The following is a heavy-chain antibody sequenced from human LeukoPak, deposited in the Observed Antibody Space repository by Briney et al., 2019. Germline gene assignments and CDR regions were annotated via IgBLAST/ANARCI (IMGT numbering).Heavy chain of an antibody. V-gene: IGHV1-8*01. J-gene: IGHJ3*02. CDR3: ARGNPLGWEWFEDAFDI. D-gene: IGHD3-3*01. CDR2: MNPNSGNT. Sequence: GASVKVFCKASGYTFTSYDINWVRQATGQGLEWMGWMNPNSGNTGYAQKFQGRVTMTRNTSISTAYMELSSLRSEDTAVYYCARGNPLGWEWFEDAFDIWGQGTMVTVSS. CDR1: GYTFTSYD.